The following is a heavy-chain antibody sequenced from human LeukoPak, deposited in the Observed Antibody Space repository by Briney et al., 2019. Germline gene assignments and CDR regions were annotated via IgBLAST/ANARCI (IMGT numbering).Heavy chain of an antibody. V-gene: IGHV1-69*13. CDR3: ASRSIVGATENYFDY. CDR2: IIPIFGTA. D-gene: IGHD1-26*01. J-gene: IGHJ4*02. Sequence: ASVKVSCKASGGTLSNYVISWVRQAPGQGLEWMGRIIPIFGTANYAQKFQGRVTITADESTTTAYMDLSSLRSEETAVYYCASRSIVGATENYFDYWAQGTLVTVSS. CDR1: GGTLSNYV.